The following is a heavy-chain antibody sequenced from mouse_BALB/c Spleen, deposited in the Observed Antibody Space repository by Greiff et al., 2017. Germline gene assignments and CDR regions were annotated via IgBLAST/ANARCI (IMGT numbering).Heavy chain of an antibody. CDR1: GYAFTSYN. CDR2: IDPYNGGT. J-gene: IGHJ3*01. Sequence: EVKLQESGPELVKPGASVKVSCKASGYAFTSYNMYWVKQSHGKSLEWIGYIDPYNGGTSYNQKFKGKATLTVDKSSSTAYMHLNSLTSEDSAVYYCARDDYDRQGAWFAYWGQGTLVTVSA. D-gene: IGHD2-4*01. V-gene: IGHV1S135*01. CDR3: ARDDYDRQGAWFAY.